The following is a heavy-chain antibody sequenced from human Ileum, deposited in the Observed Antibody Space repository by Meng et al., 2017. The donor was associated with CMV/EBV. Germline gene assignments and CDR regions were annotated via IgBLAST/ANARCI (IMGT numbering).Heavy chain of an antibody. CDR3: AKDRALNYYDSSGYFLRSGFDS. CDR1: A. D-gene: IGHD3-22*01. J-gene: IGHJ4*02. CDR2: ISGSGGST. V-gene: IGHV3-23*01. Sequence: AMSWVRQAPGKGLEWVSAISGSGGSTYYADSVKGRFTISRDNSKNTLYLQMSSLRAEDTAVYYCAKDRALNYYDSSGYFLRSGFDSWGQGTLVTVSS.